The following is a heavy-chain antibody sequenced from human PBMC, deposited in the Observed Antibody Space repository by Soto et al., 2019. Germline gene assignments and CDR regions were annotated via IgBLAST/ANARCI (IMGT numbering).Heavy chain of an antibody. CDR2: ISYDGSNK. Sequence: GGSLRLSCAASGFTFSSYAMHWVRQAPGKGLEWVAVISYDGSNKYYADSVKGRFTISRDNSKNTLYLQMNSLRAEDTAVYYCARTIAARPPIDYWGQGTLVTVSS. CDR3: ARTIAARPPIDY. V-gene: IGHV3-30-3*01. CDR1: GFTFSSYA. J-gene: IGHJ4*02. D-gene: IGHD6-6*01.